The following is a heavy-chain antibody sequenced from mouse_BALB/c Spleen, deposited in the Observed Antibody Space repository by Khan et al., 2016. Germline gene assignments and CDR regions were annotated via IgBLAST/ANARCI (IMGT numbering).Heavy chain of an antibody. J-gene: IGHJ3*01. V-gene: IGHV3-2*02. D-gene: IGHD2-4*01. Sequence: EVQLQESGPGLVKPSQSLSLTCTVTGYSITSDYAWNWIRQFPGNKLEWMGYISYSGNTSSNPSLKSRISITRDTSKNQFFLQLNSVTTEDTATYYCARLMITGWFAYWGQGTLVTVSA. CDR3: ARLMITGWFAY. CDR2: ISYSGNT. CDR1: GYSITSDYA.